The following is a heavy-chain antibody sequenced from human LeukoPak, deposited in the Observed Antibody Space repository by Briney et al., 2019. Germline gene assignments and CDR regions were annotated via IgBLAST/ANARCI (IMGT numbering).Heavy chain of an antibody. D-gene: IGHD5-18*01. CDR3: AKDPLEERVYSYGYGVDY. J-gene: IGHJ4*02. CDR2: VSGSGGST. CDR1: GFTFSGYA. V-gene: IGHV3-23*01. Sequence: PGGSLRVSCAASGFTFSGYAMSWVRQAPGKGLGWVSAVSGSGGSTYYADSVKGRFTISRDNSKNTLYLQMNSLRAEDTAVYYCAKDPLEERVYSYGYGVDYWGQGTLVTVSS.